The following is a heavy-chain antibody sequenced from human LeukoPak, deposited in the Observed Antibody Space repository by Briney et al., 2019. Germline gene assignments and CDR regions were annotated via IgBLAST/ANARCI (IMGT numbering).Heavy chain of an antibody. CDR1: GFTFSSYG. CDR2: IWYDGSNK. J-gene: IGHJ4*02. D-gene: IGHD3-10*01. CDR3: AKGHYYGSGSLDY. V-gene: IGHV3-33*06. Sequence: GGSLRLSCAASGFTFSSYGMHWVRQAPGKGLEWVAVIWYDGSNKYYADSVKGRFTISRDNSKNTLYVQMNSLRAEDTAVYYCAKGHYYGSGSLDYWGQGTLVTVSS.